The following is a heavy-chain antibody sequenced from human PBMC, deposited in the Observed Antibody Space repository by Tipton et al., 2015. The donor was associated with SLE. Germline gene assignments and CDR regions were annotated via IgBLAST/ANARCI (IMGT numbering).Heavy chain of an antibody. Sequence: LRLSCIVSGVSVTSGSHYWSWVRQPAGKGLEWIGRIFSSGSAKYNPSFNSRVAMSLDTSRNQFSLKLTSVTAADTAVYYCAREVVVIPNWFDPWGQGTLVTVSS. J-gene: IGHJ5*02. CDR1: GVSVTSGSHY. CDR2: IFSSGSA. CDR3: AREVVVIPNWFDP. V-gene: IGHV4-61*02. D-gene: IGHD2-21*01.